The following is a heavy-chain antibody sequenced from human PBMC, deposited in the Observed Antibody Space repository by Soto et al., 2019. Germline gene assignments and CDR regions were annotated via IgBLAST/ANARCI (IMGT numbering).Heavy chain of an antibody. CDR2: IYPGDSDT. CDR3: ASASYSSGWNDAFDI. Sequence: PGESLKISCKGSGYSFTSYWIGWVRQMPGKGLEWMGIIYPGDSDTRYSPSFQGQVTISADKSISPAYLQWSSLKASDTAMYYCASASYSSGWNDAFDIWGQGTMVTVSS. J-gene: IGHJ3*02. D-gene: IGHD6-19*01. V-gene: IGHV5-51*01. CDR1: GYSFTSYW.